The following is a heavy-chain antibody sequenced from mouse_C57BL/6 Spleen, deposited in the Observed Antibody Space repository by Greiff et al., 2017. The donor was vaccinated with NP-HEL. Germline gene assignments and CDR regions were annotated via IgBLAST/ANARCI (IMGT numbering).Heavy chain of an antibody. Sequence: QVQLKESGPGLVAPSQSLSITCTVSGFSLTSYGVSWVRQPPGKGLEWLGVIWGDGSTNYHSALISRLSISKDNSKSQVFLKLNSLQTDDTATYYGAKPEKGYYYGSSHWYFDVWGTGTTVTVSS. CDR1: GFSLTSYG. J-gene: IGHJ1*03. CDR2: IWGDGST. V-gene: IGHV2-3*01. D-gene: IGHD1-1*01. CDR3: AKPEKGYYYGSSHWYFDV.